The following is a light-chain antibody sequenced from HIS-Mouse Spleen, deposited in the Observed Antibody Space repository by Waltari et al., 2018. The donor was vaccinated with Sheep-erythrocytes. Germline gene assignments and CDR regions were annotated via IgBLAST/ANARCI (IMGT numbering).Light chain of an antibody. CDR2: AGS. CDR1: SSDVGGYNL. CDR3: CTYAGSSTPWV. Sequence: QPALPPPASVSGSPGQSITTSCTGTSSDVGGYNLFSWYQQHPAHAPPLIIYEETKPPGRAPKRMIYAGSSRPSGAFNRFSCSNSGDTASLTTSGLQAEDEADYYCCTYAGSSTPWVFGGGTKLTVL. V-gene: IGLV2-23*01. J-gene: IGLJ3*02.